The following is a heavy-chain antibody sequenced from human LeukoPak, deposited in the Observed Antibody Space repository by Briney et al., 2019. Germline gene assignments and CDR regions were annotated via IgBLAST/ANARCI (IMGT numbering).Heavy chain of an antibody. CDR1: GFTFSDYS. V-gene: IGHV3-11*04. D-gene: IGHD3-10*01. CDR3: AREGGEWFGELLTFFDY. CDR2: IRSSGNTI. J-gene: IGHJ4*02. Sequence: GGSLRLSCAASGFTFSDYSMSWIRQAPGKGLEWVSYIRSSGNTIYYADSVKGRFTISRDNAKNSLYLQMNSLRAEDTAVYYCAREGGEWFGELLTFFDYWGQGTLVTVSS.